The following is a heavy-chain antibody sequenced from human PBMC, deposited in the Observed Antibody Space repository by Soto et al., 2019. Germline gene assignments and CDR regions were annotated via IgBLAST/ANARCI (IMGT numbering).Heavy chain of an antibody. V-gene: IGHV4-34*01. D-gene: IGHD6-6*01. J-gene: IGHJ5*02. CDR1: GGSFSGYY. CDR3: ASTSIAASRGWFDP. Sequence: ETLSLTCAVYGGSFSGYYWSWNRQPPGKGLEWMGEINLSGSTNYNPSLKSRDTISVDTSKNQFSLKLSSGTAADTAVYYCASTSIAASRGWFDPWGQGTLFTVSS. CDR2: INLSGST.